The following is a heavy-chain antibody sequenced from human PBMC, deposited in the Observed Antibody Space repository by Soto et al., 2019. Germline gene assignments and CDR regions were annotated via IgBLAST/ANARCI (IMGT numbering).Heavy chain of an antibody. D-gene: IGHD1-26*01. Sequence: SETLSLTCTVSGGSISSYYWSWSRKPPGKGLEWIGYIYYSGSTNSTPSLQSRVTISVDTSKNHFSLKLSSVTAADTAVYYCARAIGRSYFDYWGQGTLVTVSS. CDR1: GGSISSYY. V-gene: IGHV4-59*01. CDR2: IYYSGST. CDR3: ARAIGRSYFDY. J-gene: IGHJ4*02.